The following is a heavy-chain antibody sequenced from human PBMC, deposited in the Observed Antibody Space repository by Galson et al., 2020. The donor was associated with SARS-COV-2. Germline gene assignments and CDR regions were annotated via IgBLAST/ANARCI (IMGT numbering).Heavy chain of an antibody. D-gene: IGHD6-19*01. Sequence: SGPTLVKPTQTLTLTCTFSGFSLSTSGVGVGWIRQPPGKALEWLALIYWDDDKRYSPSLKSRLTITKDTSKNQVVLTMTNMDPVDTATYYCAHRPAQGWYNGYFDLWGRGTLVTVSS. J-gene: IGHJ2*01. CDR1: GFSLSTSGVG. V-gene: IGHV2-5*02. CDR2: IYWDDDK. CDR3: AHRPAQGWYNGYFDL.